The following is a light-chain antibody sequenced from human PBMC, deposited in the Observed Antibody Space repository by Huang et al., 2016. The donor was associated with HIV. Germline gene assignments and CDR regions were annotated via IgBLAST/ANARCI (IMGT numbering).Light chain of an antibody. J-gene: IGKJ3*01. CDR1: QDITNS. Sequence: DIEMTQSPSSLPASVGDRVTITCRASQDITNSLAWYQLKPGQAPKLLLYAACKLESGVPSRFIGSGSATDYTLTITRLQPEDFATYYCQQYYSFLFTFGPGTTVDV. CDR3: QQYYSFLFT. V-gene: IGKV1-NL1*01. CDR2: AAC.